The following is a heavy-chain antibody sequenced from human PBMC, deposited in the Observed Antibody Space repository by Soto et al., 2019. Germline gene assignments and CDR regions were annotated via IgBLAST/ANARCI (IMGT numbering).Heavy chain of an antibody. V-gene: IGHV1-3*01. CDR1: GYTFTSYA. CDR2: IHAGNGNT. Sequence: ASVKVSCKASGYTFTSYAMHWVRQAPGQRLEWMGWIHAGNGNTKYSQKFQGRVTITRDTSASTAYMELSSLRSEDTAVYYCARGLPLAADYWGQGTLVTVSS. CDR3: ARGLPLAADY. J-gene: IGHJ4*02.